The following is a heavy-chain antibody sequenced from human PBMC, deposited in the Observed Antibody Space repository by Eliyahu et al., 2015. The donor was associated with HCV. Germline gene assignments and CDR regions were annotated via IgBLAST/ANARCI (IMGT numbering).Heavy chain of an antibody. V-gene: IGHV3-9*01. Sequence: EVQVVESGGGLVEPGRSLXLSCTXXXSNINDYAMHXVRQSPGKGXXWVSGIFLKGGGTGYADTVRGRFIISRDSAKNSLYLQMNSLRADDTALYYCGKDLLPGGMDVWGQGTTVTVSS. J-gene: IGHJ6*02. D-gene: IGHD1-14*01. CDR2: IFLKGGGT. CDR3: GKDLLPGGMDV. CDR1: XSNINDYA.